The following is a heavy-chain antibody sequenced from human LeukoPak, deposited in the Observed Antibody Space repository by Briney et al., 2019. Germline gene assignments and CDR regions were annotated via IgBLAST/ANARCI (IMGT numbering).Heavy chain of an antibody. D-gene: IGHD3-16*02. CDR2: ISSSGPTI. Sequence: GGSLRLSCAASGFTFSSYSMNWVRQAPGKGPEWVSYISSSGPTIYYADSVKGRFTISRDNAKNSLYLQMNSLRAEDTAVYYCARIPYIWGSYRPYYFDYWGQGTLVTVSS. CDR1: GFTFSSYS. J-gene: IGHJ4*02. V-gene: IGHV3-48*04. CDR3: ARIPYIWGSYRPYYFDY.